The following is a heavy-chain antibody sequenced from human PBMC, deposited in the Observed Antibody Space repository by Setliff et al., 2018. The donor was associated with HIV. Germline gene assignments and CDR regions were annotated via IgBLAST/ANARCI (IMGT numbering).Heavy chain of an antibody. Sequence: SETLSLTCAIFGVSFRNSSYNWIRQPPGKGLEWIGEIDHSGRTTYNSSLRSRVTMSVDASKNHVSLRFTSMTAADTGVYYCARVVKVWETYHDSTSPGGFDLWGRGTLVTVSS. CDR2: IDHSGRT. J-gene: IGHJ2*01. CDR3: ARVVKVWETYHDSTSPGGFDL. V-gene: IGHV4-34*01. CDR1: GVSFRNSS. D-gene: IGHD3-22*01.